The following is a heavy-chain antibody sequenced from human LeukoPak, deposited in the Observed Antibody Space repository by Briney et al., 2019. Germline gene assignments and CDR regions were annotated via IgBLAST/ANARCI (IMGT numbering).Heavy chain of an antibody. D-gene: IGHD3-3*01. CDR1: GYTLTELS. J-gene: IGHJ6*02. Sequence: ASVKVSCKVSGYTLTELSMHWVRQAPGKGLEWMGGLDPEDGETIYAQKFQGRVTMTEDTSTDTAYMELSSLRSEDTAVYYCATEWRNYDFWSGYSQRYGMDVWGQGTTVTVSS. CDR2: LDPEDGET. CDR3: ATEWRNYDFWSGYSQRYGMDV. V-gene: IGHV1-24*01.